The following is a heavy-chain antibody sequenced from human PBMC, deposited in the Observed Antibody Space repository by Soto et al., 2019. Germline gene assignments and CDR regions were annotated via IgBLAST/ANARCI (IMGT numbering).Heavy chain of an antibody. Sequence: ASVKVSCKASGYTFTSYGISRVRQAPGQGLEWMGWISAYNGNTNYAQKLQGRVTMTTDTSTSTAYMELRSLRSDDTAVYYCARDPAKYGSSPPYFDYWGQGTLVTVSS. CDR3: ARDPAKYGSSPPYFDY. CDR1: GYTFTSYG. V-gene: IGHV1-18*04. J-gene: IGHJ4*02. CDR2: ISAYNGNT. D-gene: IGHD6-6*01.